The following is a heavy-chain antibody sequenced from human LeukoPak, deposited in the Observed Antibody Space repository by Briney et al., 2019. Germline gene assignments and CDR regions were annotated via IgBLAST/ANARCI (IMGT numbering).Heavy chain of an antibody. CDR2: ISGSGGST. J-gene: IGHJ4*02. Sequence: GGSLRLSCAASGFTFSSYAMSWVRQAPGKGLEWVSAISGSGGSTYYADSVKGRFTISRDNSKNTLYLQMNSLRAEDTAAYYCPTGATIEGGFDYWGQGTLVTVSS. V-gene: IGHV3-23*01. D-gene: IGHD1-26*01. CDR1: GFTFSSYA. CDR3: PTGATIEGGFDY.